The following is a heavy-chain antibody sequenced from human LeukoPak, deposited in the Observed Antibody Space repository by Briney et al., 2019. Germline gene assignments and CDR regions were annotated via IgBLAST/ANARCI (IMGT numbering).Heavy chain of an antibody. CDR3: ARGGSSSSWPFYY. V-gene: IGHV4-4*02. CDR2: ISHSGNT. CDR1: GGSISSSNW. J-gene: IGHJ4*02. D-gene: IGHD6-13*01. Sequence: PSETLSLTCAVSGGSISSSNWWSWVRQPPGKGLEWIGEISHSGNTNYNPSLKSRVTISVDKSKNQFSLKLTSVTAADTAVYYCARGGSSSSWPFYYWGQGTLVTVSS.